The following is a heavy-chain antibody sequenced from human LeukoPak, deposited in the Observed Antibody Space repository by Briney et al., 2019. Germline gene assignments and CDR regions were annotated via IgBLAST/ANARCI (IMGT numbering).Heavy chain of an antibody. D-gene: IGHD6-19*01. CDR3: XRGXGSXWXFFYXS. CDR1: FTXXSYA. V-gene: IGHV3-23*01. J-gene: IGHJ5*02. CDR2: ISGSGGGT. Sequence: FTXXSYAMSWVRQAPGKGLEWVSAISGSGGGTYYADSVKGRFTISRDNSKNSVYLLMNSLRAEGTAFYYFXRGXGSXWXFFYXSWGQGTLVTVSS.